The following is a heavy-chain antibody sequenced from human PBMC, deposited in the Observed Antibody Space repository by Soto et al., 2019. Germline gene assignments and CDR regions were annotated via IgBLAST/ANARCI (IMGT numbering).Heavy chain of an antibody. CDR2: TIPIFGTA. J-gene: IGHJ6*02. D-gene: IGHD3-3*01. CDR3: ARGHGGTIFWRSADYYYGMDV. CDR1: GGTFSSYA. V-gene: IGHV1-69*13. Sequence: SVKVSCKASGGTFSSYAIIWVRRAPGQGLEWMGGTIPIFGTANYAQKFQGRVTMTADESTSTAYMELSSLRSEDTAVYYCARGHGGTIFWRSADYYYGMDVWGQGTTVTVSS.